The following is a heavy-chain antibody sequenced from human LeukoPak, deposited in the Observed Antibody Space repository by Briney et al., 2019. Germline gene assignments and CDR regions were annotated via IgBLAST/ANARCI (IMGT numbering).Heavy chain of an antibody. CDR2: IYSGGST. CDR3: ARDRPVMDY. CDR1: GFTFSTYA. D-gene: IGHD2-21*01. V-gene: IGHV3-66*01. J-gene: IGHJ4*02. Sequence: GGSLRLSCAASGFTFSTYAMSWVRQAPGKGLEWVSVIYSGGSTYYADSVKGRFTISRDNSKNTLYLQMNSLRAEDTAVYYCARDRPVMDYWGQGTLVTVSS.